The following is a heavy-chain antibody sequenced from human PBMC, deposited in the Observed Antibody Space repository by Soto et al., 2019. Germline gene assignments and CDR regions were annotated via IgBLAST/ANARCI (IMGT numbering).Heavy chain of an antibody. D-gene: IGHD3-3*01. CDR2: IKSKTDGGTT. CDR1: GFTFSNAW. Sequence: SLRLSCAVSGFTFSNAWMSWVRQAPGKGLEWVGRIKSKTDGGTTDYAAPVKGRFTISRDESKNTLYLQMNSLKTEDTAVCYCTTDLYYDFWSGYSYPYYYYGMDVWGQGTTVTVSS. V-gene: IGHV3-15*01. J-gene: IGHJ6*02. CDR3: TTDLYYDFWSGYSYPYYYYGMDV.